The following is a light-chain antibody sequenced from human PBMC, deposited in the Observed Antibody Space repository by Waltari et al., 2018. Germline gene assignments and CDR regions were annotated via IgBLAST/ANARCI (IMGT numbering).Light chain of an antibody. Sequence: HTVVTQEPSLSVAPGGTVPLTCALSSGPVSSTSYASWYQQTPGQSPRTLIYKTNSRSSGVPDRFSGSMLGNKVALTITGAQTDDESDYYCLLYMGSGIWVFGGGTKLTVL. V-gene: IGLV8-61*01. J-gene: IGLJ3*02. CDR2: KTN. CDR1: SGPVSSTSY. CDR3: LLYMGSGIWV.